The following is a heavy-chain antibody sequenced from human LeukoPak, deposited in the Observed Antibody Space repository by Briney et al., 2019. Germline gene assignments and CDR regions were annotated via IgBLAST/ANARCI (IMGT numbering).Heavy chain of an antibody. Sequence: GGSLRLSCAASGFTFSSYAMSWVRQAPGKGLEWVSGISGSGDNIYYADSVKGRFTISRDNSKNTLYVQMNSLGAEDTAVYYCARDRWNDSRYYYYYGMDVWGQGTTVTVSS. J-gene: IGHJ6*02. CDR3: ARDRWNDSRYYYYYGMDV. CDR1: GFTFSSYA. V-gene: IGHV3-23*01. D-gene: IGHD1-1*01. CDR2: ISGSGDNI.